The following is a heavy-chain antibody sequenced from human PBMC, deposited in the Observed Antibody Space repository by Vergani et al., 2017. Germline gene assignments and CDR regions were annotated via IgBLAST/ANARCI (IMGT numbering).Heavy chain of an antibody. D-gene: IGHD2-15*01. CDR1: GYTLTELS. CDR3: ARAKLGYCSGGSCYGMDV. V-gene: IGHV1-24*01. Sequence: QVQLVQSGAEVKKPGASVKVSCKVSGYTLTELSMHWVRQAPGKGLEWMGGFDPEDGETIYAQKFQGRVTMTEDTSTDTAYMELSSLRSEDTAVYYCARAKLGYCSGGSCYGMDVWGQGTTVTVSS. J-gene: IGHJ6*02. CDR2: FDPEDGET.